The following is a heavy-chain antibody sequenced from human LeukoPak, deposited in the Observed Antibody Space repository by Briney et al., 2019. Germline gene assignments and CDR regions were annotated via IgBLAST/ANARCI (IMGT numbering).Heavy chain of an antibody. Sequence: PSETLSLTCAVSGGSISSSNWWSWVPQPPGKGLEWIGEIYHSGSTNYNPSLKSRVTISVDKSKNQFSLKLSSVTAADTAVYYCAHLGYDILTGYYNWGQGTLVFVSS. CDR3: AHLGYDILTGYYN. CDR1: GGSISSSNW. CDR2: IYHSGST. V-gene: IGHV4-4*02. J-gene: IGHJ4*02. D-gene: IGHD3-9*01.